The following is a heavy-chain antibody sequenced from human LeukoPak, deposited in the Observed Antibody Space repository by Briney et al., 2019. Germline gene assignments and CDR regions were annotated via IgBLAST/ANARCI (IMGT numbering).Heavy chain of an antibody. V-gene: IGHV1-69*01. Sequence: SVKVSCKASGGTFSSNAISWVRQAPGQGLEWMGGIIPIFDTPNYAQKFQGRVTITADESTSTAYMELSRLRSDDTAVYYCARTELGYYYYYMDVWGKGTTVTVSS. CDR2: IIPIFDTP. CDR3: ARTELGYYYYYMDV. J-gene: IGHJ6*03. CDR1: GGTFSSNA. D-gene: IGHD1-7*01.